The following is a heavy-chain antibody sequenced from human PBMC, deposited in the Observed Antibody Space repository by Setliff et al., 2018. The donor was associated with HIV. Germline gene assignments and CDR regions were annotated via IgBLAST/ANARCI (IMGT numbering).Heavy chain of an antibody. CDR3: ARGGRVDESRGYYYPLMY. D-gene: IGHD3-22*01. J-gene: IGHJ4*02. Sequence: ASVNVSCKASGYTFTSYNVHGVRQAPGQGLVWMGILNPSGDSTAYAQKFHGRVSLTKDKSTTTVYMELSSLRSDDTAVYYCARGGRVDESRGYYYPLMYWGQGTLVTVSS. CDR2: LNPSGDST. V-gene: IGHV1-46*01. CDR1: GYTFTSYN.